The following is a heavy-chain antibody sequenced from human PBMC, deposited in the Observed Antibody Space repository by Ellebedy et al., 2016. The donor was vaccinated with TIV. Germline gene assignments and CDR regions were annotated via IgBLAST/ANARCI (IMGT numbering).Heavy chain of an antibody. CDR1: GFTFSSYA. D-gene: IGHD2-15*01. J-gene: IGHJ4*02. CDR2: ISGSGGST. CDR3: AKVREVVVAAFDY. Sequence: GGSLRLXXAASGFTFSSYAMSWVRQAPGKGLEWVSAISGSGGSTYYADSVKGRFTISRDNSKNTLYLQMNSLRAEDTAVYYCAKVREVVVAAFDYWGQGTLVTVSS. V-gene: IGHV3-23*01.